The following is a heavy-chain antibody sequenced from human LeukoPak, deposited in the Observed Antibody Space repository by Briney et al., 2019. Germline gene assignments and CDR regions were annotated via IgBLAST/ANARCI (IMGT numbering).Heavy chain of an antibody. D-gene: IGHD6-13*01. CDR3: ARLGMIQAYSTEDY. J-gene: IGHJ4*02. CDR2: TYSGGDA. CDR1: GFTVSSSY. V-gene: IGHV3-53*01. Sequence: GGSLRLSCAASGFTVSSSYMSWVRQAPGKGLEWASVTYSGGDAYYADSVKGRFTISRDNSKNTLYLQMNSLRAEDTAVYYCARLGMIQAYSTEDYWGQGTLVTVSS.